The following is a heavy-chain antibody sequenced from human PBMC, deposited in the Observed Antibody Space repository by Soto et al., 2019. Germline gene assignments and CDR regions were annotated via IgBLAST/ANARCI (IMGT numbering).Heavy chain of an antibody. V-gene: IGHV3-23*01. D-gene: IGHD2-15*01. CDR3: ATSRYCSGGSCLIDP. Sequence: EVQLLESGGGLVQPGGSLRLSCAASGFTFSSYAMSWVRQAPGKGLEWVSAISGSGGSTYYADSVKGRFTISRDNSNNTLDLQMNSLRAEDTAVYYCATSRYCSGGSCLIDPWGQGTLVTVSS. CDR1: GFTFSSYA. CDR2: ISGSGGST. J-gene: IGHJ5*02.